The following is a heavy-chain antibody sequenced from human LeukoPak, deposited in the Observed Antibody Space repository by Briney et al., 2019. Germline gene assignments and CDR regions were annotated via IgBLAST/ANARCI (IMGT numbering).Heavy chain of an antibody. Sequence: SETLSLTCTVSGGSISSGGYYWSWIRQHPGKGLEWIGYIYYSGSTYYNPSLKSRVTISEDTSKNQFSLKLSSVTAADTAVYYCARGAPPDYDFWSGYSGIDPWGQGTLVTVSS. CDR3: ARGAPPDYDFWSGYSGIDP. CDR1: GGSISSGGYY. V-gene: IGHV4-31*03. J-gene: IGHJ5*02. CDR2: IYYSGST. D-gene: IGHD3-3*01.